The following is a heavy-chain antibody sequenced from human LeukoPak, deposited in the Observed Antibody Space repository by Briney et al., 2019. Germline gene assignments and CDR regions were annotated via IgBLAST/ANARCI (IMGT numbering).Heavy chain of an antibody. J-gene: IGHJ5*02. CDR2: INHSGST. V-gene: IGHV4-34*01. D-gene: IGHD3-10*01. Sequence: SETLSLTCAVYGGSFSGYYWSWIRQPPGKGLEWIGEINHSGSTNYNPSLKSRVTISVGTSKNQFSLKLSSVTAADTAVYYCARGGSYYYGSGSYPNWFDPWGQGTLVTVSS. CDR1: GGSFSGYY. CDR3: ARGGSYYYGSGSYPNWFDP.